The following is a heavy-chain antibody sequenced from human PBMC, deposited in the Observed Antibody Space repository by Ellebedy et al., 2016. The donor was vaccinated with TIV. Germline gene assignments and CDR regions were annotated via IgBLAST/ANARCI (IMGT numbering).Heavy chain of an antibody. CDR1: GFAFGDFA. J-gene: IGHJ4*02. V-gene: IGHV3-30*04. Sequence: GESLKISCAASGFAFGDFAMHWVRQAPGEGLAWVGFMLRDERTAYYADAVRGRFSISRDNSMSILHLQIGNLRRDDTALYFCAREAPYSYGRAIDYWGQGTLATVSS. D-gene: IGHD1-26*01. CDR2: MLRDERTA. CDR3: AREAPYSYGRAIDY.